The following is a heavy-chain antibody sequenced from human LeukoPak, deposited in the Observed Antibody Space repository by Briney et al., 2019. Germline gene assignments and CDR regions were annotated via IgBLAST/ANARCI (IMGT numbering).Heavy chain of an antibody. Sequence: GGSLRLSCAASGFTFSSYWMSWVRQAPGKGLEWVANINQDGSEKYYVDSVKGRFTISRDNAKNSLYLQMNSLRAEDTAVYCCAKLKAEVGVTLGINDYWGQGTLVTVSS. CDR1: GFTFSSYW. CDR3: AKLKAEVGVTLGINDY. V-gene: IGHV3-7*01. J-gene: IGHJ4*02. CDR2: INQDGSEK. D-gene: IGHD1-26*01.